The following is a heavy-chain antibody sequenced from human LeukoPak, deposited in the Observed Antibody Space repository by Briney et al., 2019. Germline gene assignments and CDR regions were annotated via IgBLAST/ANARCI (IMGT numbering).Heavy chain of an antibody. CDR1: GVSISSYY. CDR3: ARQYYGDYADY. D-gene: IGHD4-17*01. V-gene: IGHV4-59*08. Sequence: PSETLSLTCTVSGVSISSYYWSWIRQPPGKGLEWIGYIYYSGSTNYNPSLKSRVTISVDTSKNQFSLKLSSVTAADTAVYYCARQYYGDYADYWGQGTLVTVSS. CDR2: IYYSGST. J-gene: IGHJ4*02.